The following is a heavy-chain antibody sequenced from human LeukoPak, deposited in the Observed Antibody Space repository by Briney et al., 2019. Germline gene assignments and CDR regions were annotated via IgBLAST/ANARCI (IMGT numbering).Heavy chain of an antibody. CDR3: AKDLAGGWYYYYGMDV. D-gene: IGHD1-1*01. Sequence: PGGSLRLSCAASGFTFDDYAMHWVRQAPGKGLEWVSGISWNSGSIGYADSVKGRFTISRDNAKNSLYLQMNSLRAEDTALYYCAKDLAGGWYYYYGMDVWGQGTTVTVSS. CDR2: ISWNSGSI. J-gene: IGHJ6*02. V-gene: IGHV3-9*01. CDR1: GFTFDDYA.